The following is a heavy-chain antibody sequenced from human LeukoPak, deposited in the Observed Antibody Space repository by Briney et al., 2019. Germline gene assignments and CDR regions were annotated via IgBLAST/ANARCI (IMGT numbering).Heavy chain of an antibody. V-gene: IGHV3-7*01. Sequence: GGSLRLSCAASGFTFSSYWMSRVRQAPGKELEWVANIRQDGSEKYYVDSVKGRFTISRDNAKNSLYLQMNSLRAEDTAVYYCTRSRAQYYYDSSGPVDYWGQGTLVTVSS. CDR3: TRSRAQYYYDSSGPVDY. CDR2: IRQDGSEK. D-gene: IGHD3-22*01. J-gene: IGHJ4*02. CDR1: GFTFSSYW.